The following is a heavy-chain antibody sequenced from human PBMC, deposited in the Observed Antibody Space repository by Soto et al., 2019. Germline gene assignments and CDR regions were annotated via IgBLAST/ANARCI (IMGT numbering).Heavy chain of an antibody. CDR3: ARDLGAFNYGSAYFDY. Sequence: FTFSTYGMHWVRQAPGKGLEWVAVIWYDGSNQYYADSVKGRFTISRDNSKNVLYLQMNSLRAEDTAVYYCARDLGAFNYGSAYFDYWGQGTPVTVSS. CDR2: IWYDGSNQ. CDR1: FTFSTYG. J-gene: IGHJ4*02. D-gene: IGHD3-10*01. V-gene: IGHV3-33*01.